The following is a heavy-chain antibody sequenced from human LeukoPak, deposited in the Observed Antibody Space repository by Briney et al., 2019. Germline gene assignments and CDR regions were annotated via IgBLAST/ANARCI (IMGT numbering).Heavy chain of an antibody. CDR3: ARDVFEWELPFPTGMDV. D-gene: IGHD1-26*01. V-gene: IGHV1-2*02. Sequence: ASVKVSCKASGYTFTGYYMHWVRQAPGQGLEWMGWVNPNSGGTNYAQKFQGRVTMTRDTSISTAYMELSRLRSEDTAVYYCARDVFEWELPFPTGMDVWGQGTTVTVSS. J-gene: IGHJ6*02. CDR2: VNPNSGGT. CDR1: GYTFTGYY.